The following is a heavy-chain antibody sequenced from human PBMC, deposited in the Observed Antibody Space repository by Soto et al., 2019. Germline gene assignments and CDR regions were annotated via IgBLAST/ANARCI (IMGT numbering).Heavy chain of an antibody. CDR1: GGTFSSYT. D-gene: IGHD6-13*01. Sequence: QVQLVQSGAEVKKPGSSVKVSCKASGGTFSSYTISWVRQAPGQGLEWMGRIIPILGIANYAQKFQGRVTITADKSTSTAYMELSSLRSEDTAVYYCARHYNSSAWWYYYFGMDVWGQGTTVTVSS. CDR3: ARHYNSSAWWYYYFGMDV. V-gene: IGHV1-69*02. CDR2: IIPILGIA. J-gene: IGHJ6*02.